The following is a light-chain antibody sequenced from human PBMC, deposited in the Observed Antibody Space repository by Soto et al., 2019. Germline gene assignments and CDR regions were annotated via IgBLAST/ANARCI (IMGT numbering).Light chain of an antibody. CDR3: QQYGSSPRT. CDR1: QSISNY. Sequence: EIVLTPSPATLSLSPVERATLSCRASQSISNYLAWYQQKPGQAPRLLIYDASNRATGIPARFSGSGSGTDFTLTISRLEPEDFAVYYCQQYGSSPRTFGQGTKVDIK. V-gene: IGKV3-20*01. J-gene: IGKJ1*01. CDR2: DAS.